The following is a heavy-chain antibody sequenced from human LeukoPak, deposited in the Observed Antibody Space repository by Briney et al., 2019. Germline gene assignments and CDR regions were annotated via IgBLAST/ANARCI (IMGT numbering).Heavy chain of an antibody. D-gene: IGHD3-22*01. Sequence: GGSLRLSCAASGFTFSNYYMSWIRQAPGKGLEWVSYISSSGSTIYYADSVKGRFISRDNAKNSLYLQMNSLRAEDTAVYYCARYYYDSSGYYYFDYWGQGTLVTVSS. CDR3: ARYYYDSSGYYYFDY. CDR1: GFTFSNYY. V-gene: IGHV3-11*01. J-gene: IGHJ4*02. CDR2: ISSSGSTI.